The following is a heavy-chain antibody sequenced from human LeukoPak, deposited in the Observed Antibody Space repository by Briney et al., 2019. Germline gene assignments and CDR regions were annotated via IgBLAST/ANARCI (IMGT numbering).Heavy chain of an antibody. CDR1: GFTFTSSA. CDR2: IVVGSGNT. V-gene: IGHV1-58*02. CDR3: AAAGGDCSSTSCYDY. D-gene: IGHD2-2*01. J-gene: IGHJ4*02. Sequence: ASVKVSCKASGFTFTSSAMRWVRQARGQRLEWIGWIVVGSGNTNYAQKFQERVTITRDMSTSTAYMELSSLRSEDTAVYYCAAAGGDCSSTSCYDYWGQGTLVTVSS.